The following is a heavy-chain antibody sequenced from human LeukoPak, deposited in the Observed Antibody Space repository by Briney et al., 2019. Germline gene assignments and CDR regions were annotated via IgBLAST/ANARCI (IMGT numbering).Heavy chain of an antibody. D-gene: IGHD6-13*01. CDR2: INPNSGGT. V-gene: IGHV1-2*02. CDR1: GYTFTGYY. CDR3: AREDFRSSGNCFDP. J-gene: IGHJ5*02. Sequence: GASVKVSCKASGYTFTGYYMHWVRQAPGQGLEWMGWINPNSGGTNYAQKFQGRVTMTRDTSISTAYMELSRLRSVDTAVYYCAREDFRSSGNCFDPWGQGTLVTVSS.